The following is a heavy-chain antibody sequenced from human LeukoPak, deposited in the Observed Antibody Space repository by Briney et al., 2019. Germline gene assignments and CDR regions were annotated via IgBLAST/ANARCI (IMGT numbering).Heavy chain of an antibody. D-gene: IGHD5-18*01. Sequence: SETLSLTCTVSAGSISSDSYYWGWIRQPPGKGLEWIGTIYYSGNTYYNPSLKSRVTISVDTSKNQFSLKLSSVTAADTAVYYCARGKRGYSYGYHSFDYWGQGTLVTVSS. CDR2: IYYSGNT. CDR1: AGSISSDSYY. CDR3: ARGKRGYSYGYHSFDY. V-gene: IGHV4-39*07. J-gene: IGHJ4*02.